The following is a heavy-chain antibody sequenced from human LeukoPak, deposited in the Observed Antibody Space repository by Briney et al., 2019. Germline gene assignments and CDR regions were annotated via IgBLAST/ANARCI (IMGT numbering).Heavy chain of an antibody. J-gene: IGHJ6*03. CDR3: AKVGGYCSGGSCYSQGLHYMDV. CDR2: IRYDGSNK. Sequence: GGSLRLSCAASGFPFSSYGMHWVRQAPGKGLEWVAFIRYDGSNKYYADSVKGRFTISRDNSKNTLYLQMNSLRAEDTAVYYCAKVGGYCSGGSCYSQGLHYMDVWGKGTTVTVSS. D-gene: IGHD2-15*01. CDR1: GFPFSSYG. V-gene: IGHV3-30*02.